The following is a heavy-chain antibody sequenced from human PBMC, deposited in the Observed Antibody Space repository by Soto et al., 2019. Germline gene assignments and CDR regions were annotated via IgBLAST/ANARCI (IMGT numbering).Heavy chain of an antibody. J-gene: IGHJ6*02. D-gene: IGHD3-10*01. CDR3: ASLGFRGVISGTHNPYYYCGMDV. CDR2: IIPIFGTA. Sequence: ASVKVSCKASGGTFSSYAISWVRQAPGQGLEWMGGIIPIFGTANYAQKFQGRVTLTADESTSTAYMELSSLRSEDTAVYYCASLGFRGVISGTHNPYYYCGMDVWGQGTTVTVSS. CDR1: GGTFSSYA. V-gene: IGHV1-69*13.